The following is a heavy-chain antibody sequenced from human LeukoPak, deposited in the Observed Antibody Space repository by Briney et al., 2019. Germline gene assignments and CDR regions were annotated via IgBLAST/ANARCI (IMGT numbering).Heavy chain of an antibody. D-gene: IGHD6-13*01. CDR2: VDGGGGGT. J-gene: IGHJ4*02. CDR3: AKQSAGSAAWYSLHYDF. CDR1: GFTLSSYA. V-gene: IGHV3-23*01. Sequence: GGSLRLSCAASGFTLSSYAMTWVRQAPGRGLEWVSSVDGGGGGTYYADSVKGRFTISRDNSKDTLYLQMNGLRAEDTAVYSCAKQSAGSAAWYSLHYDFWGQGTLVTVSS.